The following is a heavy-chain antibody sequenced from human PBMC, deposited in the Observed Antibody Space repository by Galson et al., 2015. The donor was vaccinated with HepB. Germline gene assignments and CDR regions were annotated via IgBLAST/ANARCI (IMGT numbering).Heavy chain of an antibody. D-gene: IGHD3-10*01. Sequence: SLRLSCAVSGFTFSDYPMSWIRQAPGKGLEWVSYISSSRSYTIYADSVEGRFTISRDNAKNSLYLQMNSLRAEGTAVYYCAREGVLWFGELLGAFDIWGQGTMVTVSS. CDR1: GFTFSDYP. J-gene: IGHJ3*02. CDR2: ISSSRSYT. V-gene: IGHV3-11*06. CDR3: AREGVLWFGELLGAFDI.